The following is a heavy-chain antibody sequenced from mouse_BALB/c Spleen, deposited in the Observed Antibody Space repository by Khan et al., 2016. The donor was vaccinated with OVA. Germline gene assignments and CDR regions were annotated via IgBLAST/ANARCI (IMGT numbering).Heavy chain of an antibody. V-gene: IGHV1-9*01. J-gene: IGHJ4*01. CDR2: ILPGRGSS. CDR3: ARGAETAYGMDY. CDR1: GYTFSSYW. D-gene: IGHD1-2*01. Sequence: QVQLQQSGAELMKPGASVKIACKATGYTFSSYWIEWVKQRPGHGLEWIGEILPGRGSSNYNEKFKGKATFTADTSSNTAYMQIRSLTSEDSADYYCARGAETAYGMDYWGQGTSVTVSS.